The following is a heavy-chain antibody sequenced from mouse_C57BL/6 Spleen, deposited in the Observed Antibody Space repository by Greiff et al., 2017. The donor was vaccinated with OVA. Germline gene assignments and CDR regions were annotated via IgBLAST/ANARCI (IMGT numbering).Heavy chain of an antibody. J-gene: IGHJ1*03. CDR1: GFTFSDYG. CDR3: ARRPTLWYFDV. Sequence: EVMLVESGGGLVKPGGSLKLSCAASGFTFSDYGMHWVRQAPEKGLEWVAYISSGSSTIYYADTVKGRFTISRDNAKNTLFLQMTSLRSEDTAMYYCARRPTLWYFDVWGTGTTVTVSS. V-gene: IGHV5-17*01. D-gene: IGHD2-10*01. CDR2: ISSGSSTI.